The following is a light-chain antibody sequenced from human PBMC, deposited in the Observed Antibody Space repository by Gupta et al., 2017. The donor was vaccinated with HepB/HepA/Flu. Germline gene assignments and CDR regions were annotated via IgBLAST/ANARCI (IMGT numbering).Light chain of an antibody. CDR2: ATS. Sequence: GLTQCGCTLCLSAGERATLSCRASQAVRNNRLAWFQQIPGQPPRLLIYATSSRAPGIPDRFSGSGSGTDFTLTISRLEPEDFALYYCQQYGGPPQAFGQGTKLEIK. V-gene: IGKV3-20*01. CDR3: QQYGGPPQA. CDR1: QAVRNNR. J-gene: IGKJ2*01.